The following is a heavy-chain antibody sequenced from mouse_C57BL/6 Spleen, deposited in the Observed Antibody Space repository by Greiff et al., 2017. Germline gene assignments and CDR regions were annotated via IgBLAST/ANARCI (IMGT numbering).Heavy chain of an antibody. CDR3: ARHITTGVEGDAMDY. J-gene: IGHJ4*01. V-gene: IGHV1-7*01. CDR2: INPSSGYT. Sequence: VQLQQSGAELAKPGASVKLSCKASGYTFTSYWMHWVKQRPGQGLEWIGYINPSSGYTKYTQKFKDKATLTAHKSSSTAYMQLSSLTYEDSAVYYCARHITTGVEGDAMDYWGQGTSVTVSS. CDR1: GYTFTSYW. D-gene: IGHD1-1*01.